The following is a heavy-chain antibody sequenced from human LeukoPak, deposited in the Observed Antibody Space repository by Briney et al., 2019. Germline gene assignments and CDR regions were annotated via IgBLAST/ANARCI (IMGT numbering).Heavy chain of an antibody. V-gene: IGHV3-48*01. J-gene: IGHJ4*02. Sequence: GGSLRLSCAASGITFSGSGMSWVRQAPGKGLEWVSYISSSSSTIYYADSVKGRFTISRDNAKNSLYLQMNSLRAEDTAVYYCARAYYYGSGSYYTPDWGQGTLVTVSS. D-gene: IGHD3-10*01. CDR3: ARAYYYGSGSYYTPD. CDR1: GITFSGSG. CDR2: ISSSSSTI.